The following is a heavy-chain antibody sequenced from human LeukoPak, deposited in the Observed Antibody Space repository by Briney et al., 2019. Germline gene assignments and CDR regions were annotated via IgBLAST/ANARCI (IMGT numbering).Heavy chain of an antibody. CDR1: GGSISGSY. Sequence: SETLSLTCTASGGSISGSYWSWIRQPPGKGLEWIAYMYNSGSTNYNPSLKSRVTISIDTSKNQFSLKLSSLTAADTAIYYCARGIESYGDYGYWGQGILVTVSS. V-gene: IGHV4-59*01. D-gene: IGHD4-17*01. J-gene: IGHJ4*02. CDR3: ARGIESYGDYGY. CDR2: MYNSGST.